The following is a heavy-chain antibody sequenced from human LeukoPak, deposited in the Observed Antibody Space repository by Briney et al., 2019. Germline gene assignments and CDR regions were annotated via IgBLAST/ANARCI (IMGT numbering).Heavy chain of an antibody. V-gene: IGHV1-18*01. CDR2: ISAYNGNT. D-gene: IGHD3-22*01. CDR1: GCTFTSYG. CDR3: ARQTVYDSWAFDI. Sequence: ASVKVSCKASGCTFTSYGTSWVRQAPGQGLEWMGWISAYNGNTNYAQKLQGRVTMTTDTSTSTAYMELRSLRSDDTAVYYCARQTVYDSWAFDIWGQGTMVTVSS. J-gene: IGHJ3*02.